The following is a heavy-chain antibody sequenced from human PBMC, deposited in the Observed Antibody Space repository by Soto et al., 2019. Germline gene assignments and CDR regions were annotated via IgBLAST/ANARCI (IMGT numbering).Heavy chain of an antibody. V-gene: IGHV4-39*01. D-gene: IGHD1-26*01. Sequence: SETLSLTCTVSGGSISSSSYYWGWIRQPPGKGLEWIGSIYYSGSTYYNPSLKSRITICVDTSKNQFSLKLSSVTAADAAVYYGARHGAGGSRSDYWGEGTVVTVSS. CDR1: GGSISSSSYY. J-gene: IGHJ4*02. CDR2: IYYSGST. CDR3: ARHGAGGSRSDY.